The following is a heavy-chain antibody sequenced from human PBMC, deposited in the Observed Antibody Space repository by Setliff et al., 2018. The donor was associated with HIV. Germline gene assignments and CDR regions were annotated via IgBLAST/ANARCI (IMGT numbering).Heavy chain of an antibody. CDR3: ARRDPQSNYGHFDY. Sequence: PSETLSLTCTVSGDSISSSSYYWARIRQTPGKGLEWIGSISYSGNTYYNPSLKSRVTISVDTSKNQFSLKLTAVTAADKAIFYCARRDPQSNYGHFDYWSQGTLVTVSS. CDR2: ISYSGNT. D-gene: IGHD3-10*01. CDR1: GDSISSSSYY. J-gene: IGHJ4*02. V-gene: IGHV4-39*01.